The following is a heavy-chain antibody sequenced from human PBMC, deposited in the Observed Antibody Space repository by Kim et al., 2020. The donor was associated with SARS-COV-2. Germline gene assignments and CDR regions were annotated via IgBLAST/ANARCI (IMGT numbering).Heavy chain of an antibody. CDR3: AKKGRDHSSWYYFDY. J-gene: IGHJ4*02. CDR1: GFTFSDYA. Sequence: GGSLRLSCAASGFTFSDYAMTWVRQVPGEGLDWVSSIDKNGRNIYYTDSAKGRFTISRDNSKHTLYLQMNSLRAEDTAVYYCAKKGRDHSSWYYFDYWGPGSLVTVSS. V-gene: IGHV3-23*05. CDR2: IDKNGRNI. D-gene: IGHD6-13*01.